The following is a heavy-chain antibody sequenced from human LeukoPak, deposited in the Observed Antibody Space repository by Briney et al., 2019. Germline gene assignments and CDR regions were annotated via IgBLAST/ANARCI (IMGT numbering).Heavy chain of an antibody. V-gene: IGHV1-3*01. CDR1: GYTFTSYD. J-gene: IGHJ4*02. Sequence: GASVKVSCKASGYTFTSYDINWVRQATGQGLEWMGWINAGNGNTKYSQKFQGRVTITRDTSASTAYMELSSLRSEDTAVYYCARVSGSHLIGPYYFDYWGQGTLVTVSS. CDR2: INAGNGNT. CDR3: ARVSGSHLIGPYYFDY. D-gene: IGHD1-26*01.